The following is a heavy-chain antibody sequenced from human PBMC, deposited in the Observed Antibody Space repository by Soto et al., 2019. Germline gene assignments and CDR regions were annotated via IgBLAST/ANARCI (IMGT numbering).Heavy chain of an antibody. V-gene: IGHV4-59*01. J-gene: IGHJ4*02. CDR2: IYYSGST. D-gene: IGHD3-16*01. Sequence: SETLSLTCTVSGGSISSYYWSWIRQPPGKGLEWIGYIYYSGSTNYNPSLKSRVTISVDTSKNQFSLKLSSVTAADTAVYYCARNKVPAAFFGGSAPGGKEPLVTFPS. CDR1: GGSISSYY. CDR3: ARNKVPAAFFGGSAP.